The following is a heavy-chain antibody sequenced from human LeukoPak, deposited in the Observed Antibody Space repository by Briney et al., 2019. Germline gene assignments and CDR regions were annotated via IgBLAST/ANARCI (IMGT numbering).Heavy chain of an antibody. CDR3: ARHASFGTVIES. Sequence: PSETLSLTCSVSGGSISSYYWSWIRQPPGRGLEWIGYVYYTGSTNYNPSLKSRVTISVDTSKNQFSLKLSSVTAADTAVYYCARHASFGTVIESWGQGTLTTVAS. D-gene: IGHD3-3*01. J-gene: IGHJ4*02. CDR2: VYYTGST. V-gene: IGHV4-59*08. CDR1: GGSISSYY.